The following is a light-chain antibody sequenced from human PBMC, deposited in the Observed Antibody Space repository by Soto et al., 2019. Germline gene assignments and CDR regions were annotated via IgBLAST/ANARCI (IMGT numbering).Light chain of an antibody. V-gene: IGLV2-14*01. CDR2: DVT. J-gene: IGLJ1*01. CDR3: SSYTTSSSYV. CDR1: SSDVGGYIY. Sequence: QSALTQPASASGSPGQSITISCTGTSSDVGGYIYVSWYQQHPGKAPKLMIYDVTSRPSGVSYRFSGSKPGNTASLTISGLQAEDEADYYCSSYTTSSSYVFGTGTKVTVL.